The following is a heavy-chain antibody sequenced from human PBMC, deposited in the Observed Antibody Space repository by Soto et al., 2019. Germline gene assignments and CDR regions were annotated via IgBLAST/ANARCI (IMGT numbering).Heavy chain of an antibody. CDR2: INQDGSGT. Sequence: XGSLRLSCIASEFTFINSFMGCVRQAPGKGLEWVANINQDGSGTYYVDSVKGRFTISRDNAKNSLYLQMNSLRAEDTAVYYCARYFRGSGRYFFDHWGQGTLVTVSS. CDR1: EFTFINSF. V-gene: IGHV3-7*03. D-gene: IGHD6-19*01. CDR3: ARYFRGSGRYFFDH. J-gene: IGHJ4*02.